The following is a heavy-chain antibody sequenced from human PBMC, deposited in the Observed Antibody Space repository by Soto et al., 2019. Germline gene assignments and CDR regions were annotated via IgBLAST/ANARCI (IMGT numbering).Heavy chain of an antibody. CDR2: ISAYNGNT. J-gene: IGHJ4*02. CDR1: GHTFTSYG. D-gene: IGHD4-4*01. V-gene: IGHV1-18*01. CDR3: ARDDYSKLTFDY. Sequence: ASVKVSCKASGHTFTSYGISWVRQAPGQGLEWMGWISAYNGNTNYAQKLQGRVTMTTDTSTSTAYMELRSLRSDDTAVYYCARDDYSKLTFDYWGQGTLVTVSS.